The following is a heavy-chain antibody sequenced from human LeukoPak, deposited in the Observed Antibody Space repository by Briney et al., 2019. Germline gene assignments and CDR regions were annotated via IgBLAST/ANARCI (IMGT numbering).Heavy chain of an antibody. Sequence: PSETLSLTCAVSGYSISSGYYWGWIRQPPGKGLEGMGRINHSGSTYYNPSLKSRVTIIVDTSKNQFYLKLSSVTAADTAVYYCAGQRLGVGVPSWGQGTMVTVSS. CDR3: AGQRLGVGVPS. V-gene: IGHV4-38-2*01. CDR2: INHSGST. D-gene: IGHD1-26*01. J-gene: IGHJ3*01. CDR1: GYSISSGYY.